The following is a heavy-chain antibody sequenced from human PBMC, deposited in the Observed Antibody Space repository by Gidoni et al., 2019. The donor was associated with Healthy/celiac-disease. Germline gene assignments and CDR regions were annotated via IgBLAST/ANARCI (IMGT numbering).Heavy chain of an antibody. D-gene: IGHD2-15*01. Sequence: EVQLVESGGGLVKPGGSLRLSCAASGFTFSTSWRNWVRQAPGKGLEWVGRIKSKTDGWTTDYAAPVKGRFTISRDDSKNTLYLQMNSLKTEDTAVYYCTTGDIVVVVAATPGGYWGQGTLVTVSS. CDR1: GFTFSTSW. V-gene: IGHV3-15*07. CDR3: TTGDIVVVVAATPGGY. J-gene: IGHJ4*02. CDR2: IKSKTDGWTT.